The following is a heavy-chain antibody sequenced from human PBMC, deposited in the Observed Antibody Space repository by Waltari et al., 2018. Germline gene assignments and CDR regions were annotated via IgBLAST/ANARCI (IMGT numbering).Heavy chain of an antibody. J-gene: IGHJ4*02. Sequence: QLQLQESGPGLVKPSETLSLTCTVSGGPISSHYWSWIRQPPGKGLEWIGYIYYSGSTNYNPSLKSRVTISVDTSKNQFSLKLSSVTAADTAVYYCASAIGYDYIWGSYHFDYWGQGTLVTVSS. V-gene: IGHV4-59*11. D-gene: IGHD3-16*02. CDR1: GGPISSHY. CDR2: IYYSGST. CDR3: ASAIGYDYIWGSYHFDY.